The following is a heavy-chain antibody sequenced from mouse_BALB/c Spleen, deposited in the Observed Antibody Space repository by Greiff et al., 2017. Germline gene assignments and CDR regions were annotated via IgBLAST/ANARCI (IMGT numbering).Heavy chain of an antibody. CDR3: ARDDGYKAY. D-gene: IGHD2-3*01. Sequence: EVKLVESGGGLVQPGGSRKLSCAASGFTFSSFGMHWVRQAPEKGLEWVAYISSGSSTIYYADTVKGRFTISRDNPKNTLFLQMTSLRSEDTAMYYCARDDGYKAYWGQGTLVTVSA. V-gene: IGHV5-17*02. CDR1: GFTFSSFG. CDR2: ISSGSSTI. J-gene: IGHJ3*01.